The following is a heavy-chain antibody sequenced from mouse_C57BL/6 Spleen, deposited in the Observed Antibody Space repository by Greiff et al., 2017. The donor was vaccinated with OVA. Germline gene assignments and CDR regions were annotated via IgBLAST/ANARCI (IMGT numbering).Heavy chain of an antibody. Sequence: EVQLVESGPGLVKPSQSLSLTCSVTGYSITSGYYWNWIRQFPGNKLEWMGYISYDGSNNYNPSLKNRISITRDTSKNQFFLKLNSVTTEDTATYYCVGYFDVWGTGTTVTVSS. CDR3: VGYFDV. CDR1: GYSITSGYY. J-gene: IGHJ1*03. V-gene: IGHV3-6*01. CDR2: ISYDGSN.